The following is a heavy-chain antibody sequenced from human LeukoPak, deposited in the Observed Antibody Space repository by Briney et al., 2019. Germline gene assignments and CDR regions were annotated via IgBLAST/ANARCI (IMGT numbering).Heavy chain of an antibody. CDR1: GFTFSSYA. Sequence: PGGSLRLSCAASGFTFSSYAMHWVRQAPGKGLEWVAVISYDGSNKYYADSVKGRFTISRDNAKNSLYLQMNSLRAEDTAVYYCARYVYGGNFDYWGQGTLVTVSS. CDR2: ISYDGSNK. J-gene: IGHJ4*02. V-gene: IGHV3-30-3*01. D-gene: IGHD5/OR15-5a*01. CDR3: ARYVYGGNFDY.